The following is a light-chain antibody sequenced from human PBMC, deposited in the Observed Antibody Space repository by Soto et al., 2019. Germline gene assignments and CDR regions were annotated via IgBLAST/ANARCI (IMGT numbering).Light chain of an antibody. Sequence: LMTQSPATLSVSLGDRATISCRASQIVRKDVAWYQQKPGQAPKLLIYDTSTWASGIPPRFSGGGSGTDVSLPISSLQSEDFAVYYCQQYNNWPRTFGGGTKVEIK. CDR3: QQYNNWPRT. CDR1: QIVRKD. V-gene: IGKV3-15*01. CDR2: DTS. J-gene: IGKJ4*02.